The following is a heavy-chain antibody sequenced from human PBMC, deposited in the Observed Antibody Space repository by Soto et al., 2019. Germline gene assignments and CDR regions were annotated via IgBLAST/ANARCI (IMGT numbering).Heavy chain of an antibody. CDR3: ARRAPLHLYYYYGMDV. CDR1: GGSVSGYY. V-gene: IGHV4-34*01. J-gene: IGHJ6*02. D-gene: IGHD1-26*01. Sequence: FEPQRFSCAVYGGSVSGYYWSWIRQPPGKGLEWIGEINHSGSINYNPSLKSRVTISVDKSKNQFSLKLSSVTAADTALFYCARRAPLHLYYYYGMDVWGQGTTVTVSS. CDR2: INHSGSI.